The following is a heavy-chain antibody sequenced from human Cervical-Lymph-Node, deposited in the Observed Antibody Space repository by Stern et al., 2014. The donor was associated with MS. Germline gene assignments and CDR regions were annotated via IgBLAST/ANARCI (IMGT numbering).Heavy chain of an antibody. CDR3: AKDPYYYDSSDSNNYYFDAFDI. V-gene: IGHV3-23*04. CDR1: GFTFSSCD. CDR2: ISGSGNST. D-gene: IGHD3-22*01. J-gene: IGHJ3*02. Sequence: EVHLVESGGGLVQPGGSLRLSCAASGFTFSSCDMSWVRQAPGKGLEWVSAISGSGNSTYYADSVKGRFTISRDNSKNTLHLQMSSLRAEDTAVYYCAKDPYYYDSSDSNNYYFDAFDIWGQGTLVTVSS.